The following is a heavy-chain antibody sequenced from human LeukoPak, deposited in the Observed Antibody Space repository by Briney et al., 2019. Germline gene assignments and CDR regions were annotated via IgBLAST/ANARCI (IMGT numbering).Heavy chain of an antibody. CDR1: GYSFTSYW. D-gene: IGHD3-10*01. J-gene: IGHJ4*02. CDR2: IDPSDSYT. Sequence: GESLRISCKGYGYSFTSYWIIWVRQMPGKGLEWVGRIDPSDSYTNYSPSLQGHVTISADKSISAAYLQWSNLKASDTAMYYCARRGKNYYGSGTYYWGQGTLVTVSS. CDR3: ARRGKNYYGSGTYY. V-gene: IGHV5-10-1*01.